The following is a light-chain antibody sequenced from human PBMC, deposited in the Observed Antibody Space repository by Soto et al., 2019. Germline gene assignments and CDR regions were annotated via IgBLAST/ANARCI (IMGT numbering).Light chain of an antibody. J-gene: IGKJ4*01. CDR2: AAS. CDR3: QQYRSWPLT. V-gene: IGKV3-15*01. Sequence: EIVMTQSQATLSVSPGEGATLSCRASQSVNSNLAWYQQKPGQAPRLLIYAASTRATGIPARFTGSGSGTDFTLITISRQSDDFAVYYCQQYRSWPLTFGGGTKVEIK. CDR1: QSVNSN.